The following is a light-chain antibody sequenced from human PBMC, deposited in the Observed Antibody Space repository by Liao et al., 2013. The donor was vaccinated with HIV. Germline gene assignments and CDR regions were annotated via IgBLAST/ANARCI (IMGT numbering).Light chain of an antibody. V-gene: IGLV3-1*01. CDR1: ALSRKY. J-gene: IGLJ2*01. Sequence: SYELIQPPSVSVSPGQTARITCSGDALSRKYAYWYKQKPGQAPVLVIYQGDQRPSGIPERFSGSHSGSTATLTISGAQAMDEAHYYCQSWDSATVLFGGGTKLTVL. CDR3: QSWDSATVL. CDR2: QGD.